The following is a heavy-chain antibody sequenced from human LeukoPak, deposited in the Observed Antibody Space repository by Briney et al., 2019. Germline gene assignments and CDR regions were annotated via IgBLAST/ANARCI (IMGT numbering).Heavy chain of an antibody. V-gene: IGHV3-66*01. CDR3: ARVSVLRYFDWLFLFDY. D-gene: IGHD3-9*01. Sequence: GGSLILSCAASGFTVSSNYMSWVRQAPWKGLEWVSVIYSGGSTYYADSVKGRFTISRDNSKNTLYLQLNSLRAEDTAVYYCARVSVLRYFDWLFLFDYWGQGTLVTVSS. CDR2: IYSGGST. J-gene: IGHJ4*02. CDR1: GFTVSSNY.